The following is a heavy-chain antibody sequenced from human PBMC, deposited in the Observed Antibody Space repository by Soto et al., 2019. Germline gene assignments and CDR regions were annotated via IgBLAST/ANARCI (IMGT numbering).Heavy chain of an antibody. J-gene: IGHJ5*02. CDR3: ARLPDQMGRAS. Sequence: QVQLQESGPGLVKPSETLSLTCTVSGGSINSFYWSWIRQPPGKGLEWIGSIFYRGSTNYNPSLNTRVTISIDSSRTQFSLRLSSVTAADTAVYYCARLPDQMGRASWGQGTLVTVSS. CDR2: IFYRGST. CDR1: GGSINSFY. V-gene: IGHV4-59*08. D-gene: IGHD1-26*01.